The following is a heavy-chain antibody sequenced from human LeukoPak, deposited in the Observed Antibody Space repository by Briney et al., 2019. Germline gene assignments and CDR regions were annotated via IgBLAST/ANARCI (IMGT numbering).Heavy chain of an antibody. CDR1: GYTFTSYG. CDR3: ARGYCSGGSCYSGAYFDY. Sequence: GASVKVSCKASGYTFTSYGISWVRQAPGQGLEWMGWISAYNGNTNYAQKLQGRATMTTDTSTSTAYMELRSLRSDDTAVYYCARGYCSGGSCYSGAYFDYWGQGTLVTVSS. J-gene: IGHJ4*02. D-gene: IGHD2-15*01. CDR2: ISAYNGNT. V-gene: IGHV1-18*01.